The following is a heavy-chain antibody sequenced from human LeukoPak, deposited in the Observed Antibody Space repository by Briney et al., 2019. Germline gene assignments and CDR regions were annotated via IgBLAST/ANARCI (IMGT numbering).Heavy chain of an antibody. J-gene: IGHJ3*02. D-gene: IGHD4-23*01. CDR1: GGSISSYY. CDR3: AIISRMTTVDTNAFEI. CDR2: IYYSGST. V-gene: IGHV4-59*12. Sequence: PSETLSLTCTVSGGSISSYYWSWIRQPPGKGLEWIGYIYYSGSTNYNPSLKSRVTISVDKSKNQFSLKLSSVTAADTAVYYCAIISRMTTVDTNAFEIWGQGTMVTVSS.